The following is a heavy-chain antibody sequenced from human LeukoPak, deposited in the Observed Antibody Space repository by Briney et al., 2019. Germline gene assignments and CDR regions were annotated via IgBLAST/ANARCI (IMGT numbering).Heavy chain of an antibody. Sequence: KIGESLKISCKGSGYRFSNNWIGWVRQMPGKGLEWMGIIFPGDSDSRKSQFIQGHFSISADKSITTAYLQLSNLKASDTAMYFCARLTGTTPLDVFDIWGQGTMVTVSS. CDR1: GYRFSNNW. J-gene: IGHJ3*02. CDR3: ARLTGTTPLDVFDI. CDR2: IFPGDSDS. D-gene: IGHD1-1*01. V-gene: IGHV5-51*01.